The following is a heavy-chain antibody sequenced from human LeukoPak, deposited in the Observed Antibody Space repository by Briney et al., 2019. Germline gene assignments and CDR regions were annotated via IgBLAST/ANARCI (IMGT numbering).Heavy chain of an antibody. CDR2: INPNTGGT. J-gene: IGHJ4*02. D-gene: IGHD3-22*01. CDR3: ARGERYDSSGYPDS. CDR1: GYTFTGYY. V-gene: IGHV1-2*02. Sequence: ASVKVSCKASGYTFTGYYMHWVRQAPGQGLEWMGWINPNTGGTNYAQKFQGRVTMTRDTPISTAYMELTRLTSDDTAVYYCARGERYDSSGYPDSWGQGTLVTVSS.